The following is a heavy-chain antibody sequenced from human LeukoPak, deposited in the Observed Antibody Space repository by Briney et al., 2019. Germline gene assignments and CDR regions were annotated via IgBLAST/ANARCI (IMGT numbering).Heavy chain of an antibody. V-gene: IGHV4-31*03. CDR3: ARYYYDSSGYAPRLFYFDY. CDR1: GGSISSGGYY. D-gene: IGHD3-22*01. J-gene: IGHJ4*02. Sequence: SQTLSLTCTVSGGSISSGGYYWSWIRQHPGKGLEWIGYIYSSGSTYYNPSLKSRVTISVDTSKNQFSLKLSSVTAADTAVYYCARYYYDSSGYAPRLFYFDYWGQGTLVTVSS. CDR2: IYSSGST.